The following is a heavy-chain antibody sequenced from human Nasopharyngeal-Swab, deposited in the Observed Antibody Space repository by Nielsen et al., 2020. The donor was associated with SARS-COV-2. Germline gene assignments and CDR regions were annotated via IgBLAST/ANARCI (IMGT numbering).Heavy chain of an antibody. CDR2: MNPNSGNT. V-gene: IGHV1-8*03. CDR1: GYTFTSYD. J-gene: IGHJ6*02. D-gene: IGHD3-3*01. Sequence: ASVKVSCKASGYTFTSYDINWVRQATGQGLEWMGWMNPNSGNTGYAQKFQGRVTITRNTSISTAYMELSSLRSEDTAVYYCAREWSGYYSMDVWGQGTTVTVSS. CDR3: AREWSGYYSMDV.